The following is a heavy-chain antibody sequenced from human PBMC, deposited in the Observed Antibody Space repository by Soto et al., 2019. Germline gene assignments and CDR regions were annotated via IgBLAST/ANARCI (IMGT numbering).Heavy chain of an antibody. V-gene: IGHV4-59*01. D-gene: IGHD2-8*01. CDR1: GTSISSYY. CDR3: ARYNSYAIDY. Sequence: SETLSLTCTVSGTSISSYYWSWIRQPPGKGLEWIANIHYSGTTNYNPSLASRVTLSVDTSKNQFPLKMTSVTAADRAMYFCARYNSYAIDYWGRGTLVTVSS. J-gene: IGHJ4*02. CDR2: IHYSGTT.